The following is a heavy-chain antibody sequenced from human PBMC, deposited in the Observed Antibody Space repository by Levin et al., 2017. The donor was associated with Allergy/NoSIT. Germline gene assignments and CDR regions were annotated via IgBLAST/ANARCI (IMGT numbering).Heavy chain of an antibody. CDR1: GVSINTFY. J-gene: IGHJ4*02. V-gene: IGHV4-59*01. D-gene: IGHD5-12*01. Sequence: SETLSLTCTVSGVSINTFYWSWIRQTPGKGLECLGHIYYSGGTNYNPSLKSRVSMSVDTSKNQFSLKLSSVTAADTAVYFCASTLGYSGYNWGWYFDFWGQGTLVTVSS. CDR2: IYYSGGT. CDR3: ASTLGYSGYNWGWYFDF.